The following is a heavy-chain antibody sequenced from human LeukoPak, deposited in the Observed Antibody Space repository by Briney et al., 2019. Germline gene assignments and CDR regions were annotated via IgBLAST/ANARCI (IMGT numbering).Heavy chain of an antibody. Sequence: PSETLSLTCTVSGGSIDSSSYYWGCTRQPPGRGLEWIGITYYSGTTSHHPSLKRRVAISADTSKNQFSLKLSSVTAADTAMYYCTRHNYYGSGRNIDFWGQGPLFTVSS. CDR3: TRHNYYGSGRNIDF. CDR1: GGSIDSSSYY. J-gene: IGHJ4*02. CDR2: TYYSGTT. V-gene: IGHV4-39*01. D-gene: IGHD3-10*01.